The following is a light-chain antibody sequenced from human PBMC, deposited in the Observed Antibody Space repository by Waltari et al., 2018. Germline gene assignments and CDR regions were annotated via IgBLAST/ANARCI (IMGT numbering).Light chain of an antibody. CDR3: SSYTTTLKLV. Sequence: QSALTQPASVSGSPGQSIPMSCTGTISDVGAFYFVHWYQQHPGRVPKLVIYDVSNRPSGISTRFSGSKSGNTASLTISGLQTEDEADYYCSSYTTTLKLVFGTGTKVTVL. CDR1: ISDVGAFYF. V-gene: IGLV2-14*03. CDR2: DVS. J-gene: IGLJ1*01.